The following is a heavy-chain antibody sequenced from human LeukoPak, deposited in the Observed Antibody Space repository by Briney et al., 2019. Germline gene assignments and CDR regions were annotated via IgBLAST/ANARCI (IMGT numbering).Heavy chain of an antibody. CDR3: ARDNKWEIFAFDY. V-gene: IGHV1-69*13. J-gene: IGHJ4*02. D-gene: IGHD1-26*01. CDR1: GGTFSSYA. CDR2: IIPIFGTP. Sequence: GASVKVSCKASGGTFSSYAVSWVRQASGQGLEWMGGIIPIFGTPKYAQKFQGRITITADESTSTAYMELSSLRSEDTAAYYCARDNKWEIFAFDYWGQGTLVTVSS.